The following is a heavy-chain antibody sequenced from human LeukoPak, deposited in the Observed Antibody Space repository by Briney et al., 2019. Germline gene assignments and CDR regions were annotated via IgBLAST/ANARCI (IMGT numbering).Heavy chain of an antibody. J-gene: IGHJ4*02. CDR3: ARGRGVGYSYGDY. CDR2: IYHSGST. CDR1: GGSISSGGYS. D-gene: IGHD5-18*01. V-gene: IGHV4-30-2*01. Sequence: SETLSLTCAVSGGSISSGGYSWSWIRQPPGKGLEWIGYIYHSGSTYYNPSLKSRVTISVDRSKNQFSLKLSSVTAADTAVYYCARGRGVGYSYGDYWGQGTLVTVSS.